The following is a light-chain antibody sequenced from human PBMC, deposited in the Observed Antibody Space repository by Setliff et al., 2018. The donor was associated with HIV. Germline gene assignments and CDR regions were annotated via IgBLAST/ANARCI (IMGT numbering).Light chain of an antibody. CDR1: SVDIGAYNY. CDR2: DVS. J-gene: IGLJ2*01. V-gene: IGLV2-11*01. CDR3: CSYAAPYTYVV. Sequence: QSALTQPASVSGSPGQSVTISCTGTSVDIGAYNYVSWYLQYPGKAPKLIIYDVSERPSGVPDRFSGSKSGNTASLTISALQTEDDGDYYCCSYAAPYTYVVFGGGTK.